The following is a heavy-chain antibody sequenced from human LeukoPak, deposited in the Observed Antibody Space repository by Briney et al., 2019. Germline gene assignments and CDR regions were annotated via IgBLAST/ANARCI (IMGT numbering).Heavy chain of an antibody. V-gene: IGHV4-61*01. CDR2: IYYSGST. CDR3: ARSTAAAADY. Sequence: SETLSLTCTVSGGSISSSSYYWSWIRQPPGKGLEWIGYIYYSGSTNYNPSLKSRVTISVDTSKNQFSLKLSSVTAADTAVYYCARSTAAAADYWGQGTLVTVSS. D-gene: IGHD6-13*01. J-gene: IGHJ4*02. CDR1: GGSISSSSYY.